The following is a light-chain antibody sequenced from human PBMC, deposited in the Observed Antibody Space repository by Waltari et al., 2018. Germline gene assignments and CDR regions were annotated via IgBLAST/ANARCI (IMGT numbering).Light chain of an antibody. CDR3: HQYNNWPIT. J-gene: IGKJ5*01. CDR2: GAS. Sequence: EIVMTQSPATLSVSPGDRATLSCRASQSVSNNLAWYQQKPGQAPRLLIYGASTRATGIQARFSGSGSGTEFTLTISSLQSEDFAVYYCHQYNNWPITFGQGTRLEIK. CDR1: QSVSNN. V-gene: IGKV3-15*01.